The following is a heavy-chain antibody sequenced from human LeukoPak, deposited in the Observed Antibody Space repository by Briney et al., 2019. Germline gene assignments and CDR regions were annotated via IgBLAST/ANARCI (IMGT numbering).Heavy chain of an antibody. CDR1: GFTFEDYG. CDR3: ARALPYYGTYYYGSGAKRGMDV. V-gene: IGHV3-20*04. Sequence: GGSRRLSCTASGFTFEDYGMSWVGQAPGKGLEWVSGINWNGGRTGYADSVKGRLTISRDNAKNSLSLQMNSLRAEDTALYYCARALPYYGTYYYGSGAKRGMDVWGQGTMDTVSS. J-gene: IGHJ6*02. CDR2: INWNGGRT. D-gene: IGHD3-10*01.